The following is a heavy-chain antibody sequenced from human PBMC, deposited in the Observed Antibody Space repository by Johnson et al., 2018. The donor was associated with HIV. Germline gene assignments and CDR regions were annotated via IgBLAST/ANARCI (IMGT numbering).Heavy chain of an antibody. Sequence: MQLVESGGGLVKPGGSLRVSCAASGFTFSNAWMSWVRQAPGKGLEWVGRIKSKIDGGTTEYAASVKGRFTISRDDSKSIAYLQMNSLRAEDTAVYYCAKDHPVVAERTGAFDIWGQGTMVTVSS. D-gene: IGHD2-15*01. CDR1: GFTFSNAW. V-gene: IGHV3-15*01. J-gene: IGHJ3*02. CDR2: IKSKIDGGTT. CDR3: AKDHPVVAERTGAFDI.